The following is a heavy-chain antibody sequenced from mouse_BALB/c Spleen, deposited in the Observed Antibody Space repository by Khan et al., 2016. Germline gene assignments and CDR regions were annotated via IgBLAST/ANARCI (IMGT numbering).Heavy chain of an antibody. J-gene: IGHJ3*01. D-gene: IGHD1-1*01. Sequence: QVQLKQSGPELKKPGETVKISCKASGYTFTNYGMNWVKQAPGKGLKWMGWINTYTGEPTYADDFKGRFAFSLETSASTAYLQINNLKNEDTATYFCASRHYGSSYDAWFAYWGQGTLVTVSA. CDR3: ASRHYGSSYDAWFAY. V-gene: IGHV9-3-1*01. CDR1: GYTFTNYG. CDR2: INTYTGEP.